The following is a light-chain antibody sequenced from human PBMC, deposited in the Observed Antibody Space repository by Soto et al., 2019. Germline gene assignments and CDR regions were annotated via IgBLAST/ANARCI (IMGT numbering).Light chain of an antibody. CDR1: SSDVGGYNY. CDR3: SSYAGSNNYV. Sequence: SALTQPPSASGSPGQSVTISCTGTSSDVGGYNYVSWYQQHPGKAPKLMIYEVSKRPSGVPDRFSGSKSGNTASLTVSGLQAEDVADYYCSSYAGSNNYVFGTGTKLTVL. V-gene: IGLV2-8*01. J-gene: IGLJ1*01. CDR2: EVS.